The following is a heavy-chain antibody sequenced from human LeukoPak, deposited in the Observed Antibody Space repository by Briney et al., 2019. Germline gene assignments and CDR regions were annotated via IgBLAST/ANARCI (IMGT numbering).Heavy chain of an antibody. Sequence: GASVKVSCKASGYTFTSYYMHWVRQAPGQGLERMGIINPSGGSTSYAQKFQGRVTMTRDTSTSTVYMELSSLRSEDTAVYYCAREGCSSTSCMGWFDPWGQGTLVTVSS. CDR2: INPSGGST. J-gene: IGHJ5*02. CDR1: GYTFTSYY. CDR3: AREGCSSTSCMGWFDP. D-gene: IGHD2-2*01. V-gene: IGHV1-46*03.